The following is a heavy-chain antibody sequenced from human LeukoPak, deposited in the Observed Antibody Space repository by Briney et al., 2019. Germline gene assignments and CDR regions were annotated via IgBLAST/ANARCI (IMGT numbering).Heavy chain of an antibody. CDR3: ARDSRWGSYWYFDL. D-gene: IGHD3-16*01. CDR1: GFAFGTYW. V-gene: IGHV3-66*01. Sequence: PGESLRLSCAASGFAFGTYWMSWVRQAPGKGLEWVSVIYSGGSTYYADSVKVRFTISRDSSKNTLYLQMNSLRAEDTAVYYCARDSRWGSYWYFDLWGRGTLVTVSS. J-gene: IGHJ2*01. CDR2: IYSGGST.